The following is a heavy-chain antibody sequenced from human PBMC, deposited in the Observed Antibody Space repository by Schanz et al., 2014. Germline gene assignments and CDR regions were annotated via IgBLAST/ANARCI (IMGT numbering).Heavy chain of an antibody. J-gene: IGHJ4*02. D-gene: IGHD3-10*01. CDR2: IKGKTDGGTA. CDR1: GLTFTSAW. CDR3: PADLWFGAVWGVW. Sequence: EVQLVESGGGLVKPGGSLRLSCATSGLTFTSAWMSWVRQAPGKGLEWVGRIKGKTDGGTADYAAPMKGRFTISRDDSKNTLFLQMNSLETEDTAVYYCPADLWFGAVWGVWWGQGTLVTVSS. V-gene: IGHV3-15*01.